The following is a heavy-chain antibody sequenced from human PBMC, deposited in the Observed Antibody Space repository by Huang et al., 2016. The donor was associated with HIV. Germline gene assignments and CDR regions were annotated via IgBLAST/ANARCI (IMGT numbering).Heavy chain of an antibody. CDR3: AKDGADEEWDIDY. Sequence: VQLVESGGGVVQPGRSLRLACAACGFSFSTYGLPWVRQAPGKGREWVAVRSYDGRNKYYAHSVKGRCTISRDTAENKGYLQMNSLRHEDTAVYYCAKDGADEEWDIDYWGQGTLVTVSS. D-gene: IGHD1-26*01. J-gene: IGHJ4*02. V-gene: IGHV3-30*18. CDR2: RSYDGRNK. CDR1: GFSFSTYG.